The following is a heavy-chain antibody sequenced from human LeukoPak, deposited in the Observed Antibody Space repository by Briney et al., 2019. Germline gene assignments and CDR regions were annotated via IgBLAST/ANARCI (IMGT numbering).Heavy chain of an antibody. CDR1: GFTFSRYS. D-gene: IGHD2-15*01. CDR3: ARDLQGSYYYCMDV. CDR2: ISSNSNTI. V-gene: IGHV3-48*01. Sequence: GGSLRLSCADSGFTFSRYSMNWARQAPGKGLEWVSYISSNSNTIYYADSVKGRFTISRDNGKNSLYLQMNSLRAEDTAVYYCARDLQGSYYYCMDVWGQGTTVIVSS. J-gene: IGHJ6*02.